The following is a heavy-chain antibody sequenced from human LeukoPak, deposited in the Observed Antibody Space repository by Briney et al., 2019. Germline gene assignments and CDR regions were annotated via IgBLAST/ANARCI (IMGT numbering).Heavy chain of an antibody. CDR1: GFTFSSYG. V-gene: IGHV3-33*08. Sequence: GGSLRLSCEASGFTFSSYGMHWVRQAPGKGLEWVAVIWYDGSNKYYADSVKGRFTISRDNSKNTLYLQMNSLRAEDTAVYYCARGFEAETAGYGSSWYFDYWGQGTLVTVSS. D-gene: IGHD6-13*01. J-gene: IGHJ4*02. CDR2: IWYDGSNK. CDR3: ARGFEAETAGYGSSWYFDY.